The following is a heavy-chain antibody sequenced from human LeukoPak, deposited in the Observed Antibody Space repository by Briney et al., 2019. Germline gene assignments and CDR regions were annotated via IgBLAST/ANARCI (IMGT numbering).Heavy chain of an antibody. Sequence: SSETLSLTCTVSGGSISSGSYYWSWIRQPPGKGLEWIGEINHSGSTNYNPSLKSRVTISVDTSKNQFSLKLSSVTAADTAVYYCARGVRITMVRGVRIDPDYWGQGTLVTVSS. CDR2: INHSGST. V-gene: IGHV4-39*07. J-gene: IGHJ4*02. CDR3: ARGVRITMVRGVRIDPDY. CDR1: GGSISSGSYY. D-gene: IGHD3-10*01.